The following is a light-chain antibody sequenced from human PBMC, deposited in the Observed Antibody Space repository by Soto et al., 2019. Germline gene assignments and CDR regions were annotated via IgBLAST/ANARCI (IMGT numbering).Light chain of an antibody. CDR1: SSNIGSNY. CDR3: AAWDDSLSGVV. J-gene: IGLJ2*01. Sequence: QSVLTPAPSASGTPGQRVTISCSGSSSNIGSNYVYWYQQLPGTVPQLLIYRNSERPSGVPDRFSGSKSGTSASLAISGLRSEDEADYYCAAWDDSLSGVVFGGGTKLTVL. V-gene: IGLV1-47*01. CDR2: RNS.